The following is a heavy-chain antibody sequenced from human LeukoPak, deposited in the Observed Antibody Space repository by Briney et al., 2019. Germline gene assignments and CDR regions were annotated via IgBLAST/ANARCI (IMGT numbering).Heavy chain of an antibody. V-gene: IGHV5-51*01. Sequence: GESLKISCMGSGYSFTKYWIAWVRQMPGKGLEWMGVISPGDSDIRYSPSCLGQVTISGDKSINTAYLQWSSLKASDPALYYCFRGTQYGSRVDPSGMAVWGKGTTVTVSP. CDR3: FRGTQYGSRVDPSGMAV. J-gene: IGHJ6*04. D-gene: IGHD3-10*01. CDR1: GYSFTKYW. CDR2: ISPGDSDI.